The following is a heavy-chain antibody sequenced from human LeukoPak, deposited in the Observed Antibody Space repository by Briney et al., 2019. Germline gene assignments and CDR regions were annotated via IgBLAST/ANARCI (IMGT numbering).Heavy chain of an antibody. J-gene: IGHJ3*02. Sequence: SETLSLTCTVSGGSTSSYYWSWIRQPPGKGLEWIGYIYYSGSTNYNPSLKSRVTISVDTSKNQFSLKLSSVTAADTAVYYCARVHTIFGVSDAFDIWGQGTMVTVSS. CDR2: IYYSGST. CDR1: GGSTSSYY. CDR3: ARVHTIFGVSDAFDI. V-gene: IGHV4-59*01. D-gene: IGHD3-3*01.